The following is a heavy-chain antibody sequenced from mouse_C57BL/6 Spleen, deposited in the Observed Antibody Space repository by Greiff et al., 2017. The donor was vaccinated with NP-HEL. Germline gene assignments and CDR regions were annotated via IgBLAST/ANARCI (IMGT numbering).Heavy chain of an antibody. Sequence: QVQLKESGAELARPGASVKLSCKASGYTFTSYGISWVKQRTGQGLEWIGEIYPRSGNTYYNEKFKGKATLTADKSSSTAYMELRSLTSEDSAVYFCARRNYHREVYYAMDYWGQGTSVTVSS. CDR2: IYPRSGNT. J-gene: IGHJ4*01. CDR3: ARRNYHREVYYAMDY. V-gene: IGHV1-81*01. CDR1: GYTFTSYG.